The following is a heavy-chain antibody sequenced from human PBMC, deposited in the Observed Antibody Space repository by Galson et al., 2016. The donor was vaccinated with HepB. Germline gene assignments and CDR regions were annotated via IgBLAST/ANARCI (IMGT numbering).Heavy chain of an antibody. V-gene: IGHV3-72*01. D-gene: IGHD2-2*01. J-gene: IGHJ4*02. CDR1: GFTLSDHH. Sequence: SLRLSCAASGFTLSDHHMDWVRQAPGKGLEWVGRIRGKVYSYTTEYAASVRGRFTITTDDSKNSLHLQMNSLKTEDTAVYFCARDLSGMPDFWGQGTLVTVSS. CDR2: IRGKVYSYTT. CDR3: ARDLSGMPDF.